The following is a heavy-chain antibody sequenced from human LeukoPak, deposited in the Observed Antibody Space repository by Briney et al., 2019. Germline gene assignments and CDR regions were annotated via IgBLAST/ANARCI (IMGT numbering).Heavy chain of an antibody. D-gene: IGHD6-19*01. J-gene: IGHJ5*02. CDR2: INHSGST. V-gene: IGHV4-34*01. Sequence: PSEALSLTCAVYGGSFSGYYWSWIRQPPGKGLEWIGEINHSGSTNYNPSLTSRVTISVDTSKNQFSLKLSSVTAADTAVYYCARVSALGAVAGFRGRWFDPWGQGTLVTVSS. CDR1: GGSFSGYY. CDR3: ARVSALGAVAGFRGRWFDP.